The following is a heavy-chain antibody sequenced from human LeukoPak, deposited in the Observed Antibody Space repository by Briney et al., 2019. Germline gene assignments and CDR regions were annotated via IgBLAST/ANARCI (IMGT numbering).Heavy chain of an antibody. V-gene: IGHV3-23*01. Sequence: PGGSLRLSCATSGFTFSAHHMNWVRQAPGKGLEWVSGITASGATTYYADSVKGRFTISRDSSQSTLYLQMNSLRAEDTAVYYCARAEAAGDNRGGYYSFYMDVWGKGTTVTVSS. CDR3: ARAEAAGDNRGGYYSFYMDV. CDR1: GFTFSAHH. J-gene: IGHJ6*03. D-gene: IGHD6-25*01. CDR2: ITASGATT.